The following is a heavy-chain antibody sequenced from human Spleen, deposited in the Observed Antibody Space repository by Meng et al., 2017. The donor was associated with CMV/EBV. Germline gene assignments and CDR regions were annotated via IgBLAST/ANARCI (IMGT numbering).Heavy chain of an antibody. D-gene: IGHD4-23*01. CDR1: GFSFNNFG. CDR3: AKDRMVVTPYYFDF. CDR2: IRGSGTST. J-gene: IGHJ4*02. Sequence: SGFSFNNFGMGWVRQDPGKGLEWVSSIRGSGTSTYYADSVKGRFTISRDNSKNTVFLQMNSLRVEDTAVYYCAKDRMVVTPYYFDFWGQGALVTSPQ. V-gene: IGHV3-23*01.